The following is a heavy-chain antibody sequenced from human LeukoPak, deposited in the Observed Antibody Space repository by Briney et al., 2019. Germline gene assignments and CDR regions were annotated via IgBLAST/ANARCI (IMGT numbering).Heavy chain of an antibody. J-gene: IGHJ5*02. CDR3: ARWGIAARPGPPGYNWFDP. V-gene: IGHV4-39*07. CDR1: GGSISSPSYY. D-gene: IGHD6-6*01. CDR2: LYYSGST. Sequence: SETLSLTCTVSGGSISSPSYYWGWIRQPPRKGLEWIGSLYYSGSTYYNPSLKSRLTLSVDTSKNQFSLKLSSVTAADTAVYYCARWGIAARPGPPGYNWFDPWGQGTLVTVSS.